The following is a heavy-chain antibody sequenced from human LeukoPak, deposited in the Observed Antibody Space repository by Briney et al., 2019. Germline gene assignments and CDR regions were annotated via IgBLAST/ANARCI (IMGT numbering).Heavy chain of an antibody. CDR1: GGSISRYY. CDR2: IYYSGST. J-gene: IGHJ4*02. V-gene: IGHV4-59*01. Sequence: SETLSLTCTVSGGSISRYYWSWIRQPPGKGLEWIGYIYYSGSTNYNPSLKSRVTISVDTSKNQFSLMLTSVTAADTAVYYCARGVVITGLDYWGQGTLVTVSS. D-gene: IGHD3-3*01. CDR3: ARGVVITGLDY.